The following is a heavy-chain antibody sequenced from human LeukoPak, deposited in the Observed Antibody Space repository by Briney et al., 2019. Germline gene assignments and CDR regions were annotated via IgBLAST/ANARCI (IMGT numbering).Heavy chain of an antibody. J-gene: IGHJ6*03. Sequence: SQTLSLTCTVSGGSISSGSYYWSWIRQPAGKGLEWIGRIYTSGSTNYNPSLKSRVTISVDTSKNQFSLKLSSVTAADTAVYYCARMYYDFWSGPYYYYYMDVRGKGTTVTVSS. V-gene: IGHV4-61*02. CDR3: ARMYYDFWSGPYYYYYMDV. CDR2: IYTSGST. CDR1: GGSISSGSYY. D-gene: IGHD3-3*01.